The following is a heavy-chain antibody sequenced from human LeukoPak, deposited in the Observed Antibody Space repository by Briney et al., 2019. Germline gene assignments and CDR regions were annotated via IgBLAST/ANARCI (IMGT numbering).Heavy chain of an antibody. V-gene: IGHV4-61*02. CDR2: IYTSGST. CDR1: GGSISSGSYY. CDR3: ARGPGGSSSSDFDY. D-gene: IGHD6-6*01. J-gene: IGHJ4*02. Sequence: PSETLSLTCTVSGGSISSGSYYWSWIRQPAGKGLEWIGRIYTSGSTNYNPPLKSRVTISVDTSKNQFSLKLSSVTAADTAVYYCARGPGGSSSSDFDYWGQGTLVTVSS.